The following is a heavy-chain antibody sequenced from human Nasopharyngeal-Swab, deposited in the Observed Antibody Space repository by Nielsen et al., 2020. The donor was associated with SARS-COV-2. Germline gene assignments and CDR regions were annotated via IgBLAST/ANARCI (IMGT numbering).Heavy chain of an antibody. CDR2: ISSYGTV. D-gene: IGHD6-13*01. CDR3: ATAGIAAAGKPLTY. J-gene: IGHJ4*02. CDR1: GFSITTYG. Sequence: GESLKISCAASGFSITTYGMTWVRQAPGKGLEWVSYISSYGTVYYADSVKDRFTISRDNAKNSLYLQLNNLRVEDTALYYCATAGIAAAGKPLTYWGQGTLVSVSS. V-gene: IGHV3-48*04.